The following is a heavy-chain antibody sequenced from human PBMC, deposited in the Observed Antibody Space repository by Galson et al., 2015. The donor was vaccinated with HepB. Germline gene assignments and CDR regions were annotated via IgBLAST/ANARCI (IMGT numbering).Heavy chain of an antibody. CDR2: INQDGGEI. CDR1: GFIFSSHW. D-gene: IGHD5-18*01. CDR3: TTTSPYTYGYGFHY. J-gene: IGHJ4*02. V-gene: IGHV3-7*03. Sequence: SLRLSCAVSGFIFSSHWMSWVRQAPAKGLEWVASINQDGGEIRYADSVKGRFTISRDNARDSLYLQMNSLKTEDTAVYYCTTTSPYTYGYGFHYWGQGTLVTVSS.